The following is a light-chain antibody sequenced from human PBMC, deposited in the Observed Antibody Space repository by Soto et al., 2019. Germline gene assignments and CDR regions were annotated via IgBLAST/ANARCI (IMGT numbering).Light chain of an antibody. Sequence: QSALTQPASVSESPGQSITISCTGTSNDIGGYNYVSWYQHHPGKAPKLMIYEVSNRPSGVSHRFSGSKSGNTASLTISGLQAEDEADYYCSSYTGSSTVVFGGWTKLTVL. CDR1: SNDIGGYNY. J-gene: IGLJ2*01. CDR2: EVS. V-gene: IGLV2-14*01. CDR3: SSYTGSSTVV.